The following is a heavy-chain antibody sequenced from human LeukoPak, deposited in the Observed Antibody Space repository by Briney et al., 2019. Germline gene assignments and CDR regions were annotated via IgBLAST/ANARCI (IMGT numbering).Heavy chain of an antibody. Sequence: SETLSLTCTVSGGSISSYDWSWIRQPAGKGLEWIGRIYTSGSPNYNPSLKSRVTMSVDTSKNQFSLKLSSVTAADTAVYYCARLTSSWYQDWYFDLWGRGTLVTVSS. CDR2: IYTSGSP. V-gene: IGHV4-4*07. D-gene: IGHD6-13*01. J-gene: IGHJ2*01. CDR1: GGSISSYD. CDR3: ARLTSSWYQDWYFDL.